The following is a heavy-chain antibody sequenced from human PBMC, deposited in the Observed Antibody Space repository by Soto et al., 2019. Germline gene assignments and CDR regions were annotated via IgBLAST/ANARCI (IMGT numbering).Heavy chain of an antibody. Sequence: SETLSLTCTVSGCNISSSSYYWGWIRQPPGKGLEWIGSIYYSGSTYYNPSLKSRVTISVDTSKNQFSLKLSSVTAADTAVYYCARLLTGYFYFDYWGQGTLVTVSS. CDR2: IYYSGST. CDR3: ARLLTGYFYFDY. CDR1: GCNISSSSYY. V-gene: IGHV4-39*01. J-gene: IGHJ4*02. D-gene: IGHD3-9*01.